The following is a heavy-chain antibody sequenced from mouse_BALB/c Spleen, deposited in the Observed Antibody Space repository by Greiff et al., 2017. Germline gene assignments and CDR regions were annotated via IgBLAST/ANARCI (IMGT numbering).Heavy chain of an antibody. CDR3: ATTMITAWFAY. Sequence: VQLQQPGAELVKPGASVKLSCKASGYTFTSYWMHWVKQRPGQGLEWIGEIDPSDSYTNYNQKFKGKATLTVDKSSSTAYMQLSSLTSEDSAVYYCATTMITAWFAYWGQGTLVTVSA. V-gene: IGHV1-69*02. D-gene: IGHD2-4*01. J-gene: IGHJ3*01. CDR1: GYTFTSYW. CDR2: IDPSDSYT.